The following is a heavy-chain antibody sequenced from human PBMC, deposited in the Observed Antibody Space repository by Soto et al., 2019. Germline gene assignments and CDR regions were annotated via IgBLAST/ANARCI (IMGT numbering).Heavy chain of an antibody. CDR1: GDSITSRSFY. CDR3: ARHIGGLRPNLDS. CDR2: FYFSGST. V-gene: IGHV4-39*01. J-gene: IGHJ4*02. D-gene: IGHD3-3*01. Sequence: SETLSLTCSVSGDSITSRSFYWGWIRQPPGKGLEWIGSFYFSGSTYYNPSLKSRVTISIDTSENQFSLKLSSVTAADTAVYYCARHIGGLRPNLDSWGQGTLVTVSS.